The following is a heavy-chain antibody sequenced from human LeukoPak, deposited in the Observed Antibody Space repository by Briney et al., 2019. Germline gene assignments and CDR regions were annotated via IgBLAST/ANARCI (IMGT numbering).Heavy chain of an antibody. V-gene: IGHV4-59*01. CDR2: IYYSGST. D-gene: IGHD6-19*01. CDR1: GGSISGYY. CDR3: ARDRSSSGWYYFDY. J-gene: IGHJ4*02. Sequence: PSETLSLTCTVSGGSISGYYWSWIRQPPGKGLEWIGYIYYSGSTKYNPSLKSRVTISVDASKNQFSLKLSSVTAADTAVYYCARDRSSSGWYYFDYWGQGTLVTVSS.